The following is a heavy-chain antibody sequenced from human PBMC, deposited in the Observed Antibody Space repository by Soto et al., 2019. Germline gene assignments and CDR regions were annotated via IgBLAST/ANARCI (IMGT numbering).Heavy chain of an antibody. CDR2: SSNSGSNI. CDR1: GFTFSDYY. D-gene: IGHD6-19*01. V-gene: IGHV3-11*01. Sequence: QVQLVESGGGLVKPGGSLRLSCAASGFTFSDYYMSWIRQAPGKALEWVSYSSNSGSNIYYADSVKGLFPISRDNAKNSLYLQVNSLRDEDTAVYYWAREGSGFSYYFDYWGQGNLVTVSS. J-gene: IGHJ4*02. CDR3: AREGSGFSYYFDY.